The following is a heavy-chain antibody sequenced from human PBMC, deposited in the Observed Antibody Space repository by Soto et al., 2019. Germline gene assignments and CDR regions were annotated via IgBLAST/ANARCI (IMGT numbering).Heavy chain of an antibody. CDR3: ARERGGSPYYSYYGMDV. J-gene: IGHJ6*02. CDR1: GGSISSGSYY. Sequence: QVQLQESGPGLVKPSETLSLSCTVSGGSISSGSYYWNWIRQPPGRGLEWIGYIYYSGSTNYNPSLKGRVPISVDTYKRQLALNMTSVTAEDTAVYYCARERGGSPYYSYYGMDVWGQGTTVTVSS. V-gene: IGHV4-61*01. CDR2: IYYSGST.